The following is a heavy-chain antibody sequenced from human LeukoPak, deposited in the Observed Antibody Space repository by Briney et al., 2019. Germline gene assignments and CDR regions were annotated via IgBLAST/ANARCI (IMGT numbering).Heavy chain of an antibody. D-gene: IGHD4-17*01. CDR3: AKDRGYGDYVYYSGMAV. CDR1: GFTFDDYA. CDR2: ISWNSGSI. J-gene: IGHJ6*02. V-gene: IGHV3-9*01. Sequence: PGGSLRLSCAASGFTFDDYAMHWVRQAPGKGLEWVSGISWNSGSIGYADSVKGGFTISRDNAKNSLYLQVNSLRAEDTAVYYGAKDRGYGDYVYYSGMAVGAQGPTVPVPS.